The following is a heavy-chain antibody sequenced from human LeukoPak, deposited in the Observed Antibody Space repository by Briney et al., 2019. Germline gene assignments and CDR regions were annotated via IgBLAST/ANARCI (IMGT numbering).Heavy chain of an antibody. J-gene: IGHJ4*02. V-gene: IGHV3-7*01. CDR1: GFTFSIYW. D-gene: IGHD6-13*01. Sequence: PGGSLRLSCAASGFTFSIYWMNWVRQAPGKGLEWVANIKQDGTEKYYVDSVKGRFTISRDNAKNSLYLQMNSLRAEDTAVYYCARGGDTAAAGTAVDYWGQGTLVTVSS. CDR2: IKQDGTEK. CDR3: ARGGDTAAAGTAVDY.